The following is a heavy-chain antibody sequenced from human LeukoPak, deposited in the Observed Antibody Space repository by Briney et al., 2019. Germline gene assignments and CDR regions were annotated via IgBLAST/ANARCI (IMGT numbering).Heavy chain of an antibody. Sequence: SETLSLTCTVSVGSMTTHRWNWIRQTPGKGLEWIGYVFDSGRNKENPSLKSRVTLSADTSKNQLSLRLSSVTAAEPAVYYCTNIKRGNIFGYFDFWGQGILVTVSS. V-gene: IGHV4-59*11. CDR1: VGSMTTHR. CDR2: VFDSGRN. CDR3: TNIKRGNIFGYFDF. D-gene: IGHD5-18*01. J-gene: IGHJ4*02.